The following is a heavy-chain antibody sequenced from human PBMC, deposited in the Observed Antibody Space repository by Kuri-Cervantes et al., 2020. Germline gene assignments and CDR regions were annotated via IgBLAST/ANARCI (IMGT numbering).Heavy chain of an antibody. CDR1: GFTFSSYA. CDR3: EVTIFGVVTPWN. J-gene: IGHJ4*02. Sequence: GGSLRLSCAASGFTFSSYAMSWVRQAPGKGLEWVSAISGSGGSTYYADSVKGRFTISRDNSKNTLYLQMNSLRAEDTAVYYCEVTIFGVVTPWNWGQGTLVTVSS. CDR2: ISGSGGST. V-gene: IGHV3-23*01. D-gene: IGHD3-3*01.